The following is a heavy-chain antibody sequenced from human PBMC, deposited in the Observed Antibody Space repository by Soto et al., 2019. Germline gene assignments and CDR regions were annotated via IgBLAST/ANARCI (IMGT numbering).Heavy chain of an antibody. CDR1: GGSISSYY. D-gene: IGHD1-7*01. V-gene: IGHV4-59*01. J-gene: IGHJ4*02. CDR3: ASSNWNYGY. Sequence: QVQLQESGPGLVKPSETLSLTCTVSGGSISSYYWSWIRQPPGKGLEWIGYIYYSGSTNYNPSLRXRXTXRLDTSKNQFSLKLSSVTAADTAVYYCASSNWNYGYWGQGTLVTVSS. CDR2: IYYSGST.